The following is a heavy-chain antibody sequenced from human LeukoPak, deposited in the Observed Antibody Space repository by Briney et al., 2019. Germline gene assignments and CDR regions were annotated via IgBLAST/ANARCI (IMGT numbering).Heavy chain of an antibody. CDR3: ARESGYSYGYFDY. J-gene: IGHJ4*02. V-gene: IGHV1-69*04. Sequence: SVKVSCKASGGTFSSHAISWVRQAPGQGLEWMGRIIPIFGIANYAQKFQGRVTITADKSTSTAYMELSSLRSEDTAVYYCARESGYSYGYFDYWGQGTLVTVSS. D-gene: IGHD5-18*01. CDR2: IIPIFGIA. CDR1: GGTFSSHA.